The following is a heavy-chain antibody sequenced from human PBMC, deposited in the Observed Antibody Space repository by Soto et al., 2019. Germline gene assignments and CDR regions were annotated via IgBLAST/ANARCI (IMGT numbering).Heavy chain of an antibody. D-gene: IGHD6-6*01. V-gene: IGHV3-48*02. Sequence: GGSLRLSCAASGFTFSSYSMNWGRQAPGKGLEWVSYISSSSSTICYADSVKGRFTIPRDNAKNSLYLQMNSLRDEDTAVYYCARPEYSSSSYGMDVWGQGTTVTVS. CDR3: ARPEYSSSSYGMDV. CDR2: ISSSSSTI. J-gene: IGHJ6*02. CDR1: GFTFSSYS.